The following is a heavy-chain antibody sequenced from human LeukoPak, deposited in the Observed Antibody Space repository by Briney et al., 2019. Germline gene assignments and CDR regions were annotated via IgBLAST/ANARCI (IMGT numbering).Heavy chain of an antibody. CDR1: GFTFSSYG. V-gene: IGHV3-30*02. J-gene: IGHJ6*03. D-gene: IGHD2-2*01. Sequence: GGSLRLSCAASGFTFSSYGMHWVRQAPGKGLEWVAFIRYDGSNKYYADSVKGRFTISRDNSKNTLYLQMNSLRAEDTAVYYCAKDRGCSSTSCYHYYYYYYMDVWGKGTTVTVSS. CDR2: IRYDGSNK. CDR3: AKDRGCSSTSCYHYYYYYYMDV.